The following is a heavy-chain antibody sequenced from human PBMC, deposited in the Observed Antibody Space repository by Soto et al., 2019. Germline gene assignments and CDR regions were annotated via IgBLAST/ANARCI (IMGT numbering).Heavy chain of an antibody. CDR1: GFTFTNYW. V-gene: IGHV3-7*01. CDR3: GRDEVRNGVGV. J-gene: IGHJ6*02. CDR2: INKDGSEK. Sequence: GGSLRLSCVASGFTFTNYWMTWVRQAPGKGLEWVANINKDGSEKNYVDSVKGRFTISRDSAHNSVSLQMNSLRAEDTALYYCGRDEVRNGVGVWGQGTTVTVSS.